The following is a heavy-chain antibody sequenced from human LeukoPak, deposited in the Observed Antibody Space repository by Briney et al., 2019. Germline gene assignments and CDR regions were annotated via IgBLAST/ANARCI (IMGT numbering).Heavy chain of an antibody. CDR2: ISYDGSNK. J-gene: IGHJ6*02. CDR1: GFTFSSYG. Sequence: GGSLRLSCAASGFTFSSYGMHWVRQAPGKGLEWVAVISYDGSNKYYADSVKGRFTISRDNSKNTLYLQMNSLRAEDTAVYYCAKEFGSTSCHHPYCCYGMDVWGQGTTVTVSS. CDR3: AKEFGSTSCHHPYCCYGMDV. V-gene: IGHV3-30*18. D-gene: IGHD2-2*01.